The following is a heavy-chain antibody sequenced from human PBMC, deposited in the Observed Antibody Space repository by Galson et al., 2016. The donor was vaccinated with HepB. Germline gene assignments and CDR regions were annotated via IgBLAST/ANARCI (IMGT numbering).Heavy chain of an antibody. CDR3: ARRKYTYGYPRFDY. D-gene: IGHD5-18*01. CDR1: GASISYDY. V-gene: IGHV4-59*08. Sequence: SETLSLTCTVSGASISYDYWSWIRQPPGRGLEWVGYIYNTGTTNYNPSLEGRITISIDTSKNHFSLQLSSVTAADTAIYYCARRKYTYGYPRFDYWGLGSLVSVSS. CDR2: IYNTGTT. J-gene: IGHJ4*02.